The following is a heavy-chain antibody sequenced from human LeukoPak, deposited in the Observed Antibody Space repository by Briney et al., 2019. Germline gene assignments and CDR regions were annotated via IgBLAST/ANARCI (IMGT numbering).Heavy chain of an antibody. J-gene: IGHJ6*03. CDR3: ARLAEHIAVAGTSYYMDV. CDR2: IYYSGST. V-gene: IGHV4-39*07. CDR1: GGSISSSSYY. Sequence: SETLSLTCTVSGGSISSSSYYWGWIRQPPGKGLEWIGSIYYSGSTYYNPSLKSRVTISVDTSKNQFSLKLSSVTAADTAVYYCARLAEHIAVAGTSYYMDVWGKGTTVTISS. D-gene: IGHD6-19*01.